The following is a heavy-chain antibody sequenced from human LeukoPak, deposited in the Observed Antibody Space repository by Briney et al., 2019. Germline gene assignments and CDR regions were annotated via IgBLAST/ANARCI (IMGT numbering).Heavy chain of an antibody. CDR1: GGSISSGGYY. D-gene: IGHD1-26*01. J-gene: IGHJ3*02. CDR3: ARGSKIGAFDI. V-gene: IGHV4-30-2*01. Sequence: SETLSLTCTVSGGSISSGGYYWSWIRQPPGKGLEWIGYIYHSGSTYYNPSLKSRVTISVDTSKNQFSLKLSSVTAADTAVYYCARGSKIGAFDIWGQGTMVTVSS. CDR2: IYHSGST.